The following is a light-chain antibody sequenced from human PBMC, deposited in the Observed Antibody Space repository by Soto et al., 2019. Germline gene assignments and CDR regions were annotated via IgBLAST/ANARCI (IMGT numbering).Light chain of an antibody. J-gene: IGKJ5*01. Sequence: EIVMTQSPLTLPVTPGEPASISCRSSQSLLYNNTYNYLDWYVQKPGQSPQLLIYFGSNRAPGGPDRFSGSGSGTDFKLKINRVEAEDVGTYYCMQALQSLTFGQGTRLEIQ. V-gene: IGKV2-28*01. CDR1: QSLLYNNTYNY. CDR2: FGS. CDR3: MQALQSLT.